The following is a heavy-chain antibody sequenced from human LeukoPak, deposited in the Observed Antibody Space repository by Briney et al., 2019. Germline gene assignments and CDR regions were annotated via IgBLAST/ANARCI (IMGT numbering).Heavy chain of an antibody. D-gene: IGHD3-10*01. CDR1: GFIFSDYW. J-gene: IGHJ4*02. CDR3: ATRESSMARSH. V-gene: IGHV3-7*01. Sequence: GGSLRLSCAASGFIFSDYWMNWVRQVPGKGLEWVANINEDGSAQDYVDSVRGRFSISRDNAKNSLYLQMNSLGVEDTAIYYCATRESSMARSHWGQGTLVTVSS. CDR2: INEDGSAQ.